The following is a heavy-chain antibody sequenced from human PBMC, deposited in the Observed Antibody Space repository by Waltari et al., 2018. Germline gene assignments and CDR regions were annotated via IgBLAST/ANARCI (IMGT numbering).Heavy chain of an antibody. D-gene: IGHD6-13*01. V-gene: IGHV7-4-1*02. CDR1: GNTYNLYA. Sequence: QVQLVQSGSELKKPGASVNIPCKASGNTYNLYAINWVRQAPGQGLEWMGWINTKTGHPSYAQGCTRRFVFSFDTSVNTAFLQINSLKADDTAMYYCATVLGAAPATRVTWGQGTLVTVSS. J-gene: IGHJ4*02. CDR3: ATVLGAAPATRVT. CDR2: INTKTGHP.